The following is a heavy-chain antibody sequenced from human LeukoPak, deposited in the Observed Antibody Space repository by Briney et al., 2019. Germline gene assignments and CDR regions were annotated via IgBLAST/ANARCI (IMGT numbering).Heavy chain of an antibody. CDR1: GFTFSSYW. CDR3: AKKRVAVAGTHYFDY. V-gene: IGHV3-74*01. CDR2: INSDGSST. D-gene: IGHD6-19*01. J-gene: IGHJ4*02. Sequence: GGSLRLSCAASGFTFSSYWIHWVRQAPGKGLVWVARINSDGSSTNYADSVKGRFTISRDNSKNTLYLQMNSLRAEDTAVYYCAKKRVAVAGTHYFDYWGQGTLVTVSS.